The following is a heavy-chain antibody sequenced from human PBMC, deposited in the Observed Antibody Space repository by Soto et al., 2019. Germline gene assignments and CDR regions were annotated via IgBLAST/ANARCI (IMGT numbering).Heavy chain of an antibody. CDR1: GFTFSSYG. V-gene: IGHV3-30*03. CDR3: HFDISGREDDY. D-gene: IGHD3-22*01. Sequence: GGSLRLSCAASGFTFSSYGMHWVRQAPGKGLEWLAFISYDGSSNYYADSVKGRFTISRDNSKNMLYLQMNSLRAEDTAIYYCHFDISGREDDYWGQGTLVTVSS. J-gene: IGHJ4*02. CDR2: ISYDGSSN.